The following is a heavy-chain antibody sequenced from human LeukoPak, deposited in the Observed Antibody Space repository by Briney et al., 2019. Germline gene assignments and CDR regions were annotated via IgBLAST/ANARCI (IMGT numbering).Heavy chain of an antibody. CDR1: GGPFSGYY. V-gene: IGHV4-34*01. CDR3: ARGPNSGADY. J-gene: IGHJ4*02. CDR2: INHSGST. Sequence: PSETLSLTCAVHGGPFSGYYWSWIRQPPGKGLEWIGEINHSGSTNYNPSLKSRVTISVDTSKNQFSLKLSSVTAADTAVYYCARGPNSGADYWGQGTLVTVSS. D-gene: IGHD1-26*01.